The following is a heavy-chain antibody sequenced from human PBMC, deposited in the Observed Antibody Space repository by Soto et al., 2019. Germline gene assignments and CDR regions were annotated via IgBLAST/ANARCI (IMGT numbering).Heavy chain of an antibody. D-gene: IGHD5-12*01. J-gene: IGHJ4*02. V-gene: IGHV1-69*01. CDR1: GGTFSSYA. CDR2: IIPIFGTA. Sequence: QVQLVQSGDEGKKPGSSVKVSCKASGGTFSSYAISWVRQAPGQGLEWMGGIIPIFGTANYAQKFQGRVTITADESTSTAYMELSSLRSEDTAVYYCARVRPMSSGYDGYYFDYWGQGTLVTVSS. CDR3: ARVRPMSSGYDGYYFDY.